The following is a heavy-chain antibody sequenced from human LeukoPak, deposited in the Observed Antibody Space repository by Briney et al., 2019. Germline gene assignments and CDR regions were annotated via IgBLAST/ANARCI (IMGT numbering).Heavy chain of an antibody. V-gene: IGHV4-59*01. J-gene: IGHJ5*02. CDR1: GGSFSSFF. CDR3: AGGGNWFDP. D-gene: IGHD3-16*01. CDR2: INYGGGT. Sequence: SETLSLTCTVSGGSFSSFFWTWIRQSPGKGLEWIGYINYGGGTNYNPSLKSRVTISVDTSKNQFSLKLSSVTAADTAVYYCAGGGNWFDPWGQGTLVTVSS.